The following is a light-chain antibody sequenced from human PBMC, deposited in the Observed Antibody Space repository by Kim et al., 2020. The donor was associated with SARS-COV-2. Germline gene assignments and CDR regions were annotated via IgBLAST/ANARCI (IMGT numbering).Light chain of an antibody. V-gene: IGKV2-28*01. J-gene: IGKJ2*01. Sequence: ETVMTQSPLSLPVTPGEPASISCRSSQSLLHSNGYNYLDWYLQKPGQSPQLLIYLGSNRASGVPDRFSGSGSGTDFTLNISRVEADVVGVYYCIPALQSLFGQGTKLEI. CDR1: QSLLHSNGYNY. CDR3: IPALQSL. CDR2: LGS.